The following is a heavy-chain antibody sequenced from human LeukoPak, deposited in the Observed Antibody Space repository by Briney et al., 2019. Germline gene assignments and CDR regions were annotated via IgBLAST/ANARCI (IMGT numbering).Heavy chain of an antibody. CDR3: AKEIDSSSWSTGDY. CDR2: IRYDGSNK. J-gene: IGHJ4*02. D-gene: IGHD6-13*01. CDR1: GFTFSSYG. V-gene: IGHV3-30*02. Sequence: GGSLRLSCAASGFTFSSYGMHWVRQAPGKGLEWVAFIRYDGSNKYYADSVKGRFTISRDNSKNTLYLQMNSLRAEDTAVYYCAKEIDSSSWSTGDYWGQGTLVTVSS.